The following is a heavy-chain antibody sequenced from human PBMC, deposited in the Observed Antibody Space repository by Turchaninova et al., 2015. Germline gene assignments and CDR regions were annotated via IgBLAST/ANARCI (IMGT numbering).Heavy chain of an antibody. J-gene: IGHJ3*02. D-gene: IGHD2-8*01. V-gene: IGHV5-51*01. CDR3: ARLMVQPGMVPIKSNGLAAFDI. CDR1: EYSFTNYW. CDR2: VYPGDSET. Sequence: RISCKGSEYSFTNYWIGWVRQMSGKGMELVGVVYPGDSETIYSPSFQGQVTMSAAKSISTADLQWSSLKASDTAMYYCARLMVQPGMVPIKSNGLAAFDIWGQGTMVIVSS.